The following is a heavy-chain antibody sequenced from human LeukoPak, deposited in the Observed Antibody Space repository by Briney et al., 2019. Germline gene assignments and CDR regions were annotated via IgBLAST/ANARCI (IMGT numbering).Heavy chain of an antibody. J-gene: IGHJ6*03. Sequence: ASVKVSCKASGYTFTSYDINWVRQATGQGLEWMGWMNPNSGNTGYAQRFQGRVTMTRNTSISTAYMELSSLRSEDTAVYYCARSLVTTPYYYYYMDVWGKGTTVTVSS. CDR3: ARSLVTTPYYYYYMDV. D-gene: IGHD4-11*01. V-gene: IGHV1-8*01. CDR1: GYTFTSYD. CDR2: MNPNSGNT.